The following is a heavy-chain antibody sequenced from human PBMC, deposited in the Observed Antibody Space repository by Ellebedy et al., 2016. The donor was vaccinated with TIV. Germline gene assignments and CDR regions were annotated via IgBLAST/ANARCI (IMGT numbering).Heavy chain of an antibody. D-gene: IGHD3-3*01. V-gene: IGHV4-34*01. CDR2: INHSGST. CDR1: GGSFSGYY. Sequence: SQTLSLTCAVYGGSFSGYYWSWIRQPPGKGLEWIGEINHSGSTNYNPSLKSRVTISVDTSKNQFSLKLSSVTAADTAVYYCARLRVFGVVTPFDYWGQGTLVTVSS. CDR3: ARLRVFGVVTPFDY. J-gene: IGHJ4*02.